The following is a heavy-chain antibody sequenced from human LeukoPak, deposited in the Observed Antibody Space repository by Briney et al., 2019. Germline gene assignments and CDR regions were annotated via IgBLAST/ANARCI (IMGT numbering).Heavy chain of an antibody. CDR2: VSGSGGST. Sequence: GGSLRLPCAASGFTFSSYAMSWVRQAPGKGLEWVSAVSGSGGSTYYADSVKGRFTISRDNSKNTLYLQMNSLRAEDTAVYYCAKSGMVGATKYFDYWGQGTLVTVSS. V-gene: IGHV3-23*01. D-gene: IGHD1-26*01. CDR3: AKSGMVGATKYFDY. J-gene: IGHJ4*02. CDR1: GFTFSSYA.